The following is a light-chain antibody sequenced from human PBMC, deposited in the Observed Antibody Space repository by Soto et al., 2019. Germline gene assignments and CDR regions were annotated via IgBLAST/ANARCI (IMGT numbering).Light chain of an antibody. CDR1: SSDVGGYNY. CDR2: EVS. Sequence: QSALTQPASVSGSPGQSITISCTGTSSDVGGYNYVSWYQQHPGKAPKFMIYEVSNRPSGVSNRFSGSKSGNTASLTISGLQAEDEADYYCSSYTSSSTPDVFGTGTKLTVL. V-gene: IGLV2-14*01. J-gene: IGLJ1*01. CDR3: SSYTSSSTPDV.